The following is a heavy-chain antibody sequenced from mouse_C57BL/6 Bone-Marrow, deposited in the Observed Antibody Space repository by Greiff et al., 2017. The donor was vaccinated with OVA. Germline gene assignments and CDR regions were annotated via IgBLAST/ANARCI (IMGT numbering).Heavy chain of an antibody. J-gene: IGHJ4*01. Sequence: DVQLVESGGGLVQPGGSLSLSCAASGFTFTDYYMSWVRQPPGKALEWLGFIRNKANGYTTEYSASVKGRFTISRENSQSILYLQMNALRAEDSATYYCARWSSPMDYWGQGTSVTVSS. CDR1: GFTFTDYY. CDR2: IRNKANGYTT. CDR3: ARWSSPMDY. V-gene: IGHV7-3*01. D-gene: IGHD1-1*01.